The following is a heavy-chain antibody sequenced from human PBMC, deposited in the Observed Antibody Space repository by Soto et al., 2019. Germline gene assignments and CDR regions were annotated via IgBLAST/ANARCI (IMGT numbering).Heavy chain of an antibody. CDR1: GFTFSSYA. J-gene: IGHJ4*02. CDR3: AKAKDGSSWYYFDY. Sequence: EVQLLESGGGLVQPGGSLRLSCAASGFTFSSYAMSWVRQAPGKGLEWVSAISGSGGSTYYADSVKGRFTISRDNSKNTLYLQRNSLRGEDTAVYYCAKAKDGSSWYYFDYWGQGTLVTVSS. V-gene: IGHV3-23*01. CDR2: ISGSGGST. D-gene: IGHD6-13*01.